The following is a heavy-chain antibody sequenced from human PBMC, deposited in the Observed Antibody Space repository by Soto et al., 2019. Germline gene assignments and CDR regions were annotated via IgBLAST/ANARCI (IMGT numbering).Heavy chain of an antibody. CDR2: INAGNGNT. J-gene: IGHJ6*02. V-gene: IGHV1-3*01. CDR3: AREFKATRIAVAYDGMDV. D-gene: IGHD6-19*01. CDR1: GYTFTSYA. Sequence: ASVKVSCKASGYTFTSYAMHWVRQAPGQRLEWMGWINAGNGNTKYSQKFQGRVTITRDTSASTAYMELSSLRSEDTAVYYCAREFKATRIAVAYDGMDVWGQGTTVTVSS.